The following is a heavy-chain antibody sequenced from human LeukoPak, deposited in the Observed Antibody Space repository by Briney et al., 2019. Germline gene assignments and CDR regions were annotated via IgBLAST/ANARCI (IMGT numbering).Heavy chain of an antibody. D-gene: IGHD3-10*02. CDR2: ISSSGDII. CDR3: AELGITMIGGV. V-gene: IGHV3-48*03. J-gene: IGHJ6*04. CDR1: GITFNSYD. Sequence: PGGSLRLSCAASGITFNSYDMHWVRQAPGKGLEWVSCISSSGDIIYYADSVKGRFTISRDHAKNSLYLQMNSLRAEDTAVYYCAELGITMIGGVWGKGTTVTISS.